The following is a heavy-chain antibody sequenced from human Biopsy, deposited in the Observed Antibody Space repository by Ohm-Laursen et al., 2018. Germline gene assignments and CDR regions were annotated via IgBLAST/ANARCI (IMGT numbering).Heavy chain of an antibody. V-gene: IGHV1-2*02. Sequence: ESSVKVSCKASGYTFTDYYMNWVRQAPGQGLEWMGWINPNSGGTNYAQKFQGRVTMTTDKSISTAYMDLSGLRSDDTAVYYCTRDRGITVAGSLGFNFDYWGQGTLVTVSS. CDR2: INPNSGGT. D-gene: IGHD6-19*01. J-gene: IGHJ4*02. CDR3: TRDRGITVAGSLGFNFDY. CDR1: GYTFTDYY.